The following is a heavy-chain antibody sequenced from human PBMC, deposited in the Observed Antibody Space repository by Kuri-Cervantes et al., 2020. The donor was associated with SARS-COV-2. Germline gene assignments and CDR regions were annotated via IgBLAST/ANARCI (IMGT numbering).Heavy chain of an antibody. V-gene: IGHV4-34*01. D-gene: IGHD6-13*01. CDR3: AREGIAAAGTGGDFDY. CDR2: INHSGST. Sequence: SETLSLTCAVYGGSFSGYYWSWIRQPPGKGLEWIGEINHSGSTNYNPSLKSRVTISVDTSKNQFSLKLSSVTAADTAVYYCAREGIAAAGTGGDFDYWGQGTLVTVSS. CDR1: GGSFSGYY. J-gene: IGHJ4*02.